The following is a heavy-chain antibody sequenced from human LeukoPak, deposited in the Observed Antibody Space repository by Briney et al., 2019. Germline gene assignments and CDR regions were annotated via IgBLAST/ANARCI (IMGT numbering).Heavy chain of an antibody. V-gene: IGHV3-23*01. J-gene: IGHJ3*02. CDR3: ARDWHPSSGYYHAFDI. D-gene: IGHD3-22*01. Sequence: PGGSLRLSCEASGFTFSDYGMGWVRQAPGKGLEWVSIISGRGDKTYYADSVKGRFTISRDNSKNTVYLQMNSLRAEDTAAYYCARDWHPSSGYYHAFDIWGQGTMVTVSS. CDR2: ISGRGDKT. CDR1: GFTFSDYG.